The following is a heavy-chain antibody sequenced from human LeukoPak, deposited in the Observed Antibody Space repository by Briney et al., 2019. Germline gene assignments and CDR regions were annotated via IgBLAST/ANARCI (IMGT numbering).Heavy chain of an antibody. D-gene: IGHD3-3*01. V-gene: IGHV1-2*02. J-gene: IGHJ4*02. CDR3: ARAGLLDRPDFWSGYRRY. Sequence: ASVKVSCKASGYTFTGYYMHWVRQAPGQGLEWMGWINPNSGGTNYAQKFQGRVTMTRDTSISTACMELSRLRSDDTAVYYCARAGLLDRPDFWSGYRRYWGQGTLVTVSS. CDR2: INPNSGGT. CDR1: GYTFTGYY.